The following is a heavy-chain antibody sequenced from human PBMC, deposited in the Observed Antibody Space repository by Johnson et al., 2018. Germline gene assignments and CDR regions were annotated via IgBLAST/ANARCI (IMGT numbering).Heavy chain of an antibody. CDR3: ASGYGYVWWRSPTD. V-gene: IGHV4-34*01. J-gene: IGHJ4*02. D-gene: IGHD3-16*01. Sequence: QVQLQQWGAGLLRPSETLSLTCVVYGGPFTGYYWSWIRQSPGKGLEWIGEIHYSGRTIYNPSLQSRVTISVDTSKQQFSLGGNSVTAADTAVYYCASGYGYVWWRSPTDWGQGTLVTVSA. CDR2: IHYSGRT. CDR1: GGPFTGYY.